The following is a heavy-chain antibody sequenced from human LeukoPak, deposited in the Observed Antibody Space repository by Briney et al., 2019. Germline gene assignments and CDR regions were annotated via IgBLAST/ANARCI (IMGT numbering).Heavy chain of an antibody. V-gene: IGHV3-48*03. CDR3: ARGPHCGGECGAFDI. D-gene: IGHD2-21*01. Sequence: PGGSLRLSCAASGFTFSSYEMNWVRQAPGKGLEWVSYISSSGSTIYYADSVKGRFTISRDNSKNTLHLQMNSLRAEDTAVYYCARGPHCGGECGAFDIWGQGTMVTVSS. CDR2: ISSSGSTI. J-gene: IGHJ3*02. CDR1: GFTFSSYE.